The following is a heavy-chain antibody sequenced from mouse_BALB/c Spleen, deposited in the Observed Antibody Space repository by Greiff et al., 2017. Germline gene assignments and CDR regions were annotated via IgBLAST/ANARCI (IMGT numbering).Heavy chain of an antibody. D-gene: IGHD1-1*01. Sequence: QVQLKESGPGLVQPSQSLSITCTVSGFSLTSYGVHWVRQSPGKGLEWLGVIWSGGSTDYNAAFISRLSISKDKSKSQVFFKMNSLQANDTAIYYCARNPSYYGSSYGDWYFDVWGAGTTVTVSS. J-gene: IGHJ1*01. CDR2: IWSGGST. V-gene: IGHV2-2*02. CDR3: ARNPSYYGSSYGDWYFDV. CDR1: GFSLTSYG.